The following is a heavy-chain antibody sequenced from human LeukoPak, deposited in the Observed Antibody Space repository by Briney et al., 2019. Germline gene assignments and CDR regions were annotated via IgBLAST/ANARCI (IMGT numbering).Heavy chain of an antibody. V-gene: IGHV3-7*01. CDR2: IKQDGSEK. D-gene: IGHD2-2*02. J-gene: IGHJ5*02. CDR3: ARDHCSSTSCYKGWFDP. Sequence: PGGSLRLSCAASGFTFSSYWMSWVRQAPGKGLEWVANIKQDGSEKYYVDSVKGRFTISRDNAKNSLYLQMNSLRAEDTAVYYCARDHCSSTSCYKGWFDPWGQGTLVTVSS. CDR1: GFTFSSYW.